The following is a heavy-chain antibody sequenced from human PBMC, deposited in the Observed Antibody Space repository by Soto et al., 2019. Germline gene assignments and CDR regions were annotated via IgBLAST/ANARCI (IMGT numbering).Heavy chain of an antibody. CDR3: ARGRYGAY. D-gene: IGHD3-10*01. CDR2: ISAHNGNT. Sequence: QVHLVQSGAEVKKPGASVKVSCKGSGYGFTTYGITWVRQAPGQGLEWMAWISAHNGNTNYAQKLQGRVTVTRHTSTSTAYMELRSLRSDDTAVYYCARGRYGAYWGQGALVTVSS. CDR1: GYGFTTYG. J-gene: IGHJ4*02. V-gene: IGHV1-18*01.